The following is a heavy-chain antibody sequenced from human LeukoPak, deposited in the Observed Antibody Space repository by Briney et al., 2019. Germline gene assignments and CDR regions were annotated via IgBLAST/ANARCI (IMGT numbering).Heavy chain of an antibody. CDR2: VNPKSGGT. D-gene: IGHD6-13*01. CDR1: GYTFTGYY. CDR3: ARDFSAAGSIYYGMDV. Sequence: ASVKVSCKASGYTFTGYYMHWVRQAPGQGLEWMGWVNPKSGGTNCAQKFQGRVTMTRDKSISTAYMELSRLRSDDTAVYYCARDFSAAGSIYYGMDVWGQGTTVTLSS. J-gene: IGHJ6*02. V-gene: IGHV1-2*02.